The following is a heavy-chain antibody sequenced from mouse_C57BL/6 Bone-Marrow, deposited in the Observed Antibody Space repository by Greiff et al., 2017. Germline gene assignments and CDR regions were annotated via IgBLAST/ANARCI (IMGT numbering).Heavy chain of an antibody. J-gene: IGHJ1*03. CDR3: ASPDLLLRWYCDV. Sequence: QVQLQQPGAELVRPGTSVKLSCKASGYTFTSYWMHWVKQRPGQGLEWIGVIDPSDSYTNYNQKFKGKATLTVDTSSSTAYMQLSSLTSEDSAVYDCASPDLLLRWYCDVWGTGTTVTVSS. CDR1: GYTFTSYW. CDR2: IDPSDSYT. D-gene: IGHD1-1*01. V-gene: IGHV1-59*01.